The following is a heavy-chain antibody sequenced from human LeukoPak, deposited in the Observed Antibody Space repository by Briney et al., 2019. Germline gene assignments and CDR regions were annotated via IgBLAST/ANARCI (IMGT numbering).Heavy chain of an antibody. CDR1: RFIFSSYS. CDR2: VSSSSSYI. J-gene: IGHJ4*02. V-gene: IGHV3-21*01. CDR3: ARGFPWVAGDY. D-gene: IGHD2-15*01. Sequence: GGSLRLSCAASRFIFSSYSMNWVRQAPGKGLEWVSSVSSSSSYIYYADSVKGRFTISRDNAKNSLYLQMNSLRAEGTAVYYCARGFPWVAGDYWGQGTLVTVSS.